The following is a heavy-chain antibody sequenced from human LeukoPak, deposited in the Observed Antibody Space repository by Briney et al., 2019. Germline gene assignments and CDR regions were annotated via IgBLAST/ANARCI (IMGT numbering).Heavy chain of an antibody. D-gene: IGHD1-1*01. CDR2: VSGCGGST. CDR3: ANDCRNCEYREYFDY. Sequence: GGSLRLSCAVSGFTFSSYAMSWVCLAPGKGLEWVSAVSGCGGSTYYADSVKGRFTISRDNSKNTLYLQMTSRRAEDTAVYYCANDCRNCEYREYFDYSGQGTLVTASS. V-gene: IGHV3-23*01. CDR1: GFTFSSYA. J-gene: IGHJ4*02.